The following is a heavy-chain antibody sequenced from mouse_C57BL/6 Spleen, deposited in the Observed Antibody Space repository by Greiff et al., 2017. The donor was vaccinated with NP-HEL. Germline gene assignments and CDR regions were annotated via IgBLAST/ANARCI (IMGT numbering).Heavy chain of an antibody. J-gene: IGHJ3*01. V-gene: IGHV5-9-1*02. D-gene: IGHD2-5*01. CDR2: ISSGGDYI. CDR3: TRGAYYSNYFAY. Sequence: EVQGVESGEGLVKPGGSLKLSCAASGFTFSSYAMSWVRQTPEKRLEWVAYISSGGDYIYYADTVKGRFTISRDNARNTLYLQMSSLKSEDTAMYYCTRGAYYSNYFAYWGQGTLVTVSA. CDR1: GFTFSSYA.